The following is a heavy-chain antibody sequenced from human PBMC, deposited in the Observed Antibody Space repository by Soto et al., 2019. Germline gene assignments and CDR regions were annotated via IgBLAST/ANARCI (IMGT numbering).Heavy chain of an antibody. D-gene: IGHD5-12*01. Sequence: SETLSLTCTVSGGSISSGGYYWSWIRQHPGKGLEWIGYIYYSGSTYYNPSLKSRVTISVDTSKNQFSLKLSSVTAADTAVYYCASSGRRWLQFGYFDYWGQGTLVTVSS. CDR1: GGSISSGGYY. J-gene: IGHJ4*02. CDR3: ASSGRRWLQFGYFDY. CDR2: IYYSGST. V-gene: IGHV4-31*03.